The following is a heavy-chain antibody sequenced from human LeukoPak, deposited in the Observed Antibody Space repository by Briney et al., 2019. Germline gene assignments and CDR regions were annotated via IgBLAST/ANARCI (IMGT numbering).Heavy chain of an antibody. V-gene: IGHV3-33*08. CDR3: ARGMLQRQSLDY. CDR2: IWYDGSNK. J-gene: IGHJ4*02. Sequence: GRSLRLSCAASGFTFSSYAMHWVRQAPGNGLEWVAVIWYDGSNKYYADSVKGRFTISRDNSKNTLYLQMNSLRAEDTAVYYCARGMLQRQSLDYWGQGTLVTVSS. CDR1: GFTFSSYA. D-gene: IGHD2-15*01.